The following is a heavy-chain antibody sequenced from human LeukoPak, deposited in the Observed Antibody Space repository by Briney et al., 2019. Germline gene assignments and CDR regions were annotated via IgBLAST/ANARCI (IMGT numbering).Heavy chain of an antibody. Sequence: SVKVSCKASGGTFSSYAISWVRQAPGQGLEWMGGIIPIFGTANYAQKFQGRVTITADESTSTAHMELSSLRSEDTAVYYCAREPATIFGVVDLKYFDYWGQGTLVAVSS. CDR2: IIPIFGTA. D-gene: IGHD3-3*01. J-gene: IGHJ4*02. CDR1: GGTFSSYA. V-gene: IGHV1-69*13. CDR3: AREPATIFGVVDLKYFDY.